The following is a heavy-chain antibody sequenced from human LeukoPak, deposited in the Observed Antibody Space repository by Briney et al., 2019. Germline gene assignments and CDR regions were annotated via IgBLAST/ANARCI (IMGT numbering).Heavy chain of an antibody. CDR2: IYYSGST. Sequence: SGTLSLTCAVSGGSISSGSYYWAWIRQAPGKGLEWIGSIYYSGSTYFNPSLKSRVTVSVDTSKNQFSLKLSSVTATYTAEYYCARLLCSSTSCLWPNAFDIWGQGTMVTVSS. D-gene: IGHD2-2*01. CDR3: ARLLCSSTSCLWPNAFDI. J-gene: IGHJ3*02. V-gene: IGHV4-39*01. CDR1: GGSISSGSYY.